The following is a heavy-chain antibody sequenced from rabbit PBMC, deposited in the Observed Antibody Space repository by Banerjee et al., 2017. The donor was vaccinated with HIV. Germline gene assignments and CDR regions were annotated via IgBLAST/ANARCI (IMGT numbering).Heavy chain of an antibody. CDR2: IDPVFGST. CDR3: ARDLLGASSSGYEDWLDL. V-gene: IGHV1S40*01. J-gene: IGHJ5*01. CDR1: GFSFSSSYW. Sequence: QSLEESGGDLVKPGASLTLTCTASGFSFSSSYWICWVRQAPGKGLEWIGYIDPVFGSTYYASWVNGRFTISSHNAQNTLYLQLNSLTAADTATYFCARDLLGASSSGYEDWLDLWGPGTLVTVS. D-gene: IGHD1-1*01.